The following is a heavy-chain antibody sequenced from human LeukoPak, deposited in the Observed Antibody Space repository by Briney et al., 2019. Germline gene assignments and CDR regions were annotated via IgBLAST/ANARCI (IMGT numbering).Heavy chain of an antibody. Sequence: GALRLSCAASGFTLSSYWISWVPPAPGKGLELVANIKQDGSEKYYVDSVKGRFTISRDNAKNSLYPQMNSLRAEDTAVYYCARDLASSSWDSYFDYWGQRTLVTVSS. J-gene: IGHJ4*02. V-gene: IGHV3-7*01. CDR2: IKQDGSEK. CDR3: ARDLASSSWDSYFDY. D-gene: IGHD6-13*01. CDR1: GFTLSSYW.